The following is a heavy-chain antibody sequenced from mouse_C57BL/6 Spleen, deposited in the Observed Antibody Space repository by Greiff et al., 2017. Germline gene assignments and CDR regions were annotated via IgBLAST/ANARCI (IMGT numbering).Heavy chain of an antibody. D-gene: IGHD1-1*01. CDR1: GYTFTSYW. V-gene: IGHV1-72*01. J-gene: IGHJ4*01. CDR3: ARGVTTVDYYAMDY. CDR2: IDPNSGGT. Sequence: QVQLQQPGAELVKPGASVKLSCKASGYTFTSYWMHWVKQRPGRGLEWIGRIDPNSGGTKYNEKFKSKATLTVDKPSSTAYMQRSSLTSEDSAVYYCARGVTTVDYYAMDYWGQGTSVTVSS.